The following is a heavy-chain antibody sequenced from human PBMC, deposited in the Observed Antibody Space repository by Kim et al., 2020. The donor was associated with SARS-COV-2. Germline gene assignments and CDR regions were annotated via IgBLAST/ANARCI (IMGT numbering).Heavy chain of an antibody. D-gene: IGHD6-13*01. V-gene: IGHV3-33*01. CDR3: ARDSPSGSSWYARPGPFDY. J-gene: IGHJ4*02. CDR2: IWYDGSNK. CDR1: GFTFSSYG. Sequence: GGSLRLSCAASGFTFSSYGMHWVRQAPGKGLEWVAVIWYDGSNKYYADSVKGRFTISRDNSKNTLYLQMNSLRAEDTAVYYCARDSPSGSSWYARPGPFDYWGQGTLVTVSS.